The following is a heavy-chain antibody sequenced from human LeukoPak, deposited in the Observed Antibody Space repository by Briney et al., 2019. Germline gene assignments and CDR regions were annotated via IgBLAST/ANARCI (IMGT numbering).Heavy chain of an antibody. CDR1: GFTFISYW. Sequence: GGSLRLSCAASGFTFISYWMNWVRQAPGKGLVWVSRIASDGSSTTYADSVKGRFSISRDNAKNTLYLQMNSLRVEDTAVYYCARGRPHGNDYWGQGTLVTVSS. V-gene: IGHV3-74*01. J-gene: IGHJ4*02. D-gene: IGHD4-23*01. CDR3: ARGRPHGNDY. CDR2: IASDGSST.